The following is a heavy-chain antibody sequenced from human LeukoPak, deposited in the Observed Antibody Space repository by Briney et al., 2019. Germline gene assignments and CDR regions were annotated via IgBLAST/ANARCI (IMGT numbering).Heavy chain of an antibody. CDR3: AREDTAMVLVDY. D-gene: IGHD5-18*01. CDR2: IIPMFGKA. J-gene: IGHJ4*02. Sequence: SVTVSCKASGGTFSSYAISWVRQTPGEGLEWMGGIIPMFGKANYAQKLQGRVTITADESTSTAYMELSSLRSEDTAVYYCAREDTAMVLVDYWGQGTLVTVSS. CDR1: GGTFSSYA. V-gene: IGHV1-69*01.